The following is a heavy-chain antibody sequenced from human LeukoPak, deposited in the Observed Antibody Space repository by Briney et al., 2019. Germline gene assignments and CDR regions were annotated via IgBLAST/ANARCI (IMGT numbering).Heavy chain of an antibody. V-gene: IGHV5-51*01. CDR1: GYSFSSYW. D-gene: IGHD3-10*01. CDR3: ARHYYASGSYYNDY. J-gene: IGHJ4*02. CDR2: IYPGDSDT. Sequence: GESLKISCKGSGYSFSSYWIGWVRQMPGKGLGWMGIIYPGDSDTRYSPSLQGQVTISADKSISTAYLQWSSLKASDTAMYYCARHYYASGSYYNDYWGQGTLVTVSS.